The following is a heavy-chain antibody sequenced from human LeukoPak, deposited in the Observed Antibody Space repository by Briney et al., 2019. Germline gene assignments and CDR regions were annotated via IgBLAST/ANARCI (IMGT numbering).Heavy chain of an antibody. CDR1: GFTFNGHW. J-gene: IGHJ4*02. Sequence: GGSLRLSCEASGFTFNGHWMHWVRQAPGKGLVWVSLINGDGSTISYADSVKGRFTISRDNAKNSLYLQMNSLRAEDTAVYYCARGGYSSSWYNDYWGQGTLVTVSS. CDR2: INGDGSTI. D-gene: IGHD6-13*01. V-gene: IGHV3-74*01. CDR3: ARGGYSSSWYNDY.